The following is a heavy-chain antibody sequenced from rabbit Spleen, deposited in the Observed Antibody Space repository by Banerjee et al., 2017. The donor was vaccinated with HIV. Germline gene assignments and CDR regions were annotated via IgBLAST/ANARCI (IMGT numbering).Heavy chain of an antibody. J-gene: IGHJ3*01. V-gene: IGHV1S47*01. CDR1: GFAFSSYG. D-gene: IGHD2-1*01. CDR3: ARGSATMTMVITGYYLSL. CDR2: IVDGDGTT. Sequence: QEQLVESGGGLVQPGGSLTLSCKASGFAFSSYGVSWVRQAPGKGLEWIGYIVDGDGTTYYASWAKGRFTISRSTSLNTVTLQMTSLTAADTATYFCARGSATMTMVITGYYLSLWGQGTLVTVS.